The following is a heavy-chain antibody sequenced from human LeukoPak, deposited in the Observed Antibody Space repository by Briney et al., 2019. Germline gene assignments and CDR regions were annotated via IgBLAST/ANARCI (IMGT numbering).Heavy chain of an antibody. CDR1: GFFFSNYD. D-gene: IGHD4-17*01. CDR3: ARGVTVTTDF. J-gene: IGHJ4*02. Sequence: SGGSLRLSCVASGFFFSNYDMNWVRQAPGKGLEWVSGLSSSGGSTFYADSVKGRFTISRDNSKNTVYLQMNSLRGEDTAIYYCARGVTVTTDFWDQGTLVTVSS. V-gene: IGHV3-23*01. CDR2: LSSSGGST.